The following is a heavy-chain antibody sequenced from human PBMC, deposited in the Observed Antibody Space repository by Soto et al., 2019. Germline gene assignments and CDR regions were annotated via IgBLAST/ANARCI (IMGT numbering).Heavy chain of an antibody. D-gene: IGHD6-13*01. CDR3: AADGIYSGY. V-gene: IGHV4-34*01. CDR2: INHSGST. CDR1: GGSFSGYY. Sequence: SETLSLTCAVYGGSFSGYYWSWIRQPPGKGLEWIGEINHSGSTNYNPSLKSRVTISVDTSKNQFSLKLSSVTAADTAVYYCAADGIYSGYWGQGTLVTVSS. J-gene: IGHJ4*02.